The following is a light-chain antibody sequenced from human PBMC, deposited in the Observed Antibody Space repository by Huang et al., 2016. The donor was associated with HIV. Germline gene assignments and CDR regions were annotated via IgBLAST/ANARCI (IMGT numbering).Light chain of an antibody. V-gene: IGKV1-NL1*01. Sequence: DIRMTQSPSSLSASVGDRVTITCRASRGISNSLAWFQQRPGKAPNLLLYGASRLERGVPSRFSGSGSGTDYTLTISSLQPEDFATYYCQQYYDSSLTFGGGTKVEIK. CDR2: GAS. CDR3: QQYYDSSLT. J-gene: IGKJ4*01. CDR1: RGISNS.